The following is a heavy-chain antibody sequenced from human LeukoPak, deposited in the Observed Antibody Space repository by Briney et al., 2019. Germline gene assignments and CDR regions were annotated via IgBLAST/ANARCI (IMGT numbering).Heavy chain of an antibody. V-gene: IGHV3-20*04. CDR2: INWNGGST. CDR3: ARIFGSASGYGMDV. D-gene: IGHD2-2*01. CDR1: GFTFDDYG. J-gene: IGHJ6*02. Sequence: GGSLRLSCAASGFTFDDYGMSWVRQAPGKGLEWVSGINWNGGSTGYADSVKGRFTISRDNARNSLYLQMHSLGVEDTAIYYCARIFGSASGYGMDVWGQGTTVTVSS.